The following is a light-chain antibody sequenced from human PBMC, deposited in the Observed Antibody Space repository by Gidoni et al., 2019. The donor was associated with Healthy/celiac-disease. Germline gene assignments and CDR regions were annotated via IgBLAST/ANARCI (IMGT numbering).Light chain of an antibody. Sequence: QSALTQPPSASGSTGQSVPISCTGTSSDVGGYNYVSWYQQHPGKAPKLMIYEVSKRPSGVPDRFSGSKSGNTASLTVSGLQAEDDADYYCSSYAGSTLYVFGTVTKVTVL. J-gene: IGLJ1*01. CDR3: SSYAGSTLYV. CDR2: EVS. CDR1: SSDVGGYNY. V-gene: IGLV2-8*01.